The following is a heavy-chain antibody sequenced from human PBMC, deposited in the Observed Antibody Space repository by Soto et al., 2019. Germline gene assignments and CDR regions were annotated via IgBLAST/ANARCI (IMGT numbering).Heavy chain of an antibody. CDR1: GGSIRSYY. V-gene: IGHV4-59*08. CDR3: ARHLPRYSGSYAWFDP. Sequence: SETLSLTCTVSGGSIRSYYWSWIRQAPGKGLEWIGYLYNSGSTVYNPSLKSRVTISVDTSKNQFSLKLSSVTAADTAVYYCARHLPRYSGSYAWFDPWGQGTLVTVSS. D-gene: IGHD1-26*01. CDR2: LYNSGST. J-gene: IGHJ5*02.